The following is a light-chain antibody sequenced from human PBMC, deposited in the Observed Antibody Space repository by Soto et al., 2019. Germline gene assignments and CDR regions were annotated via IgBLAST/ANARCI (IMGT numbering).Light chain of an antibody. J-gene: IGLJ2*01. CDR1: SSDVGGYNY. Sequence: QSALTQPASVSGSPGQSITISCTGTSSDVGGYNYVSWYQQHPGKAPKLMIYEVSNRPSGVSNRFSGSKSGNTASLTISGLQAEDEADYYCSSNTSSSTHVVFGGGTKVTVL. CDR2: EVS. CDR3: SSNTSSSTHVV. V-gene: IGLV2-14*01.